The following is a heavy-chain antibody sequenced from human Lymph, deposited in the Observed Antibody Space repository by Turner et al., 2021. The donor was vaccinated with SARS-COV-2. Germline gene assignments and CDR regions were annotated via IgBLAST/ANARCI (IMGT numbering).Heavy chain of an antibody. CDR2: ISSSGSTI. V-gene: IGHV3-48*03. CDR1: GFTLRSYE. CDR3: ARDQYYDSSGYYFFRASYFDL. J-gene: IGHJ2*01. Sequence: EVQLVESGGGLVQPGGSLRLSCGASGFTLRSYEMNWVRQAPGKGLGWVSYISSSGSTIYYADSVKGRFTISRDNAKNSLYLQMNSLRAEDTAVYYCARDQYYDSSGYYFFRASYFDLWGRGTLVTVSS. D-gene: IGHD3-22*01.